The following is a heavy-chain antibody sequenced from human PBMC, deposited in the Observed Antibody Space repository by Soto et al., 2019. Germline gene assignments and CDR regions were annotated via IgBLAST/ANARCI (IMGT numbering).Heavy chain of an antibody. Sequence: PGESLQISCKGSGYSFTSYWISWVRQMPGKGLEWMGRIDPSDSYTNYSPSFQGHVTISADKSISTAYLQWSSLKASDTAMYYCARRFCSSTSCDRDWFDPWDQGTAVSVAS. CDR2: IDPSDSYT. D-gene: IGHD2-2*01. V-gene: IGHV5-10-1*01. CDR3: ARRFCSSTSCDRDWFDP. J-gene: IGHJ5*02. CDR1: GYSFTSYW.